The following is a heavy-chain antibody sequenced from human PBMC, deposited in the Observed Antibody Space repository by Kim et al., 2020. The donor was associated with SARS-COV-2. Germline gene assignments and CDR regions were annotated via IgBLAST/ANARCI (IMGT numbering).Heavy chain of an antibody. Sequence: VTGRFTIAIDNSKNTLYLQMNSLRAEDTAVYYCASVNSGSYYYYYYGRDVWGQGTTVTVSS. V-gene: IGHV3-53*01. CDR3: ASVNSGSYYYYYYGRDV. J-gene: IGHJ6*02. D-gene: IGHD1-26*01.